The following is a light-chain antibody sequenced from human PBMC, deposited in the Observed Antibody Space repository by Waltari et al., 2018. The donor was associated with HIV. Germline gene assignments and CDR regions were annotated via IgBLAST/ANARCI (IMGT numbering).Light chain of an antibody. CDR3: AAWDDNRNTVV. V-gene: IGLV1-44*01. CDR2: SKN. Sequence: QSVLTPPPSASGTPGQRVAISCSGSSSNIGSHSVTWYKQVSGAAPKLIINSKNQRPSGVPGRFSGSKSGTAGSLAISALQSEDEADYYCAAWDDNRNTVVFGGGTKLTVL. J-gene: IGLJ2*01. CDR1: SSNIGSHS.